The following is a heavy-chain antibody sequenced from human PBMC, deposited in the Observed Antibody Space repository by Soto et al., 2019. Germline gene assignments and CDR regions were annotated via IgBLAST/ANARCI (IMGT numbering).Heavy chain of an antibody. CDR2: INSDGSST. CDR1: GFTFSSYW. Sequence: EVQLVESGGGLVQPGGSLRLSCAASGFTFSSYWMHWVRQAPGKGLVWVSRINSDGSSTRYADSVKGRFTISRDNDKNTLYLQMNSLRAEDTAVYYCAVAVAGPTAIGYWGQGTLVTVSS. J-gene: IGHJ4*02. CDR3: AVAVAGPTAIGY. V-gene: IGHV3-74*01. D-gene: IGHD6-19*01.